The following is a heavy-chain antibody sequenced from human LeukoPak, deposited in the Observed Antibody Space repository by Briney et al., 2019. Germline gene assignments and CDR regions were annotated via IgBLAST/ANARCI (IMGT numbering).Heavy chain of an antibody. CDR3: ATVRCSGGSCFYNFDY. CDR1: GFIFSSYA. D-gene: IGHD2-15*01. Sequence: GGSLRLSCAASGFIFSSYAMSWVRQAPGKGLEWVSAITGSGGSTYYADSVKGRFTISRDNAKNSLYLQMNSLRAEDTAVYYCATVRCSGGSCFYNFDYWGQGSLVTVSS. CDR2: ITGSGGST. J-gene: IGHJ4*02. V-gene: IGHV3-23*01.